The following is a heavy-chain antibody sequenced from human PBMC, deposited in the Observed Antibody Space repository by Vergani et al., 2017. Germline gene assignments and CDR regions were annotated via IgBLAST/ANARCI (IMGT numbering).Heavy chain of an antibody. D-gene: IGHD1-26*01. CDR1: GYTFTSYG. Sequence: QVQLVQSGAEVKKPGASVKVSCKASGYTFTSYGISWVRQAPGQGLEWMGWINPNSGGTNYAQKFQGRVTMTRETSISTAYMELSRLRSDDTAVYYCARDVGATMFSGVPKDNWFDPWGQGTLVTVSS. J-gene: IGHJ5*02. CDR2: INPNSGGT. CDR3: ARDVGATMFSGVPKDNWFDP. V-gene: IGHV1-2*02.